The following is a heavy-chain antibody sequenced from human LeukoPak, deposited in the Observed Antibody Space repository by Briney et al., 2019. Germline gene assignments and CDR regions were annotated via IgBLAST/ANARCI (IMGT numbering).Heavy chain of an antibody. D-gene: IGHD6-6*01. CDR3: ARRRAPTQYSSFAFDF. V-gene: IGHV4-59*01. CDR2: IYYSGST. J-gene: IGHJ3*01. Sequence: KPSETLSLTCTVSGGSMSSYYWSWIRQPPGKGLEWIGYIYYSGSTNYNPSLKSRFTISVDTSKNQFPLKLSSVTAADTAVYYCARRRAPTQYSSFAFDFWGQGTMVTVSS. CDR1: GGSMSSYY.